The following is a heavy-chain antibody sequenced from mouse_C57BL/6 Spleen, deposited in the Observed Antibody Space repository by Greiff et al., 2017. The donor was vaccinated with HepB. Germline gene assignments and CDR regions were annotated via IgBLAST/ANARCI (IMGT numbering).Heavy chain of an antibody. V-gene: IGHV1-26*01. CDR2: INPNNGGT. Sequence: EVQLQQSGPELVKPGASVKISCKASGYTFTDYYMNWVKQSHGKSLEWIGDINPNNGGTSYNQKFKGKATFTVDKSSSTAYLELRSLASEDSAVYYCARSNWDGDWYFDVWGTGTTVTVSS. CDR1: GYTFTDYY. J-gene: IGHJ1*03. D-gene: IGHD4-1*01. CDR3: ARSNWDGDWYFDV.